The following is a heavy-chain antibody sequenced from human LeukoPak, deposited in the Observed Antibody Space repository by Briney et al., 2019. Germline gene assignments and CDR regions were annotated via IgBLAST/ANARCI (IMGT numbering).Heavy chain of an antibody. Sequence: PGRSLRLSCVASGFIFSSYGMHWVRRAPGKGLEWVAVISYDGSNKYYADSVKGRFTISRDNSKNTLYLQMNSLRAEDTAVYYCAKDTGYCSSTSCYWGYYYYGMDVWGQGTTVTVSS. D-gene: IGHD2-2*01. J-gene: IGHJ6*02. CDR2: ISYDGSNK. CDR3: AKDTGYCSSTSCYWGYYYYGMDV. V-gene: IGHV3-30*18. CDR1: GFIFSSYG.